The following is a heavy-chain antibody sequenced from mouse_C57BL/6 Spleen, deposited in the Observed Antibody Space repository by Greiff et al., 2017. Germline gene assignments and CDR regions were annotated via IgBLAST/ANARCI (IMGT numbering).Heavy chain of an antibody. CDR3: AWPGDYAVEGYYAMDY. J-gene: IGHJ4*01. V-gene: IGHV5-17*01. D-gene: IGHD2-4*01. CDR1: GFAFSDYG. CDR2: ISSGSSDN. Sequence: EVQLMESGGGLVKPGGSLKLSCEASGFAFSDYGMHWVRQAPEKGLEWVAYISSGSSDNYYADKVKGRFTISRDNAKNTLFPQMTSLRSEDTAMYYCAWPGDYAVEGYYAMDYWGQGTSVTVSS.